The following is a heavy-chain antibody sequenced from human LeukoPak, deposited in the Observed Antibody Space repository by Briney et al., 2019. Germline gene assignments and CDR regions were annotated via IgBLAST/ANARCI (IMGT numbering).Heavy chain of an antibody. D-gene: IGHD1-26*01. Sequence: PGGSLRLSYAASGFTFSTYVMHWVRQAPGKGLEYVSGISSNGVSTYYANSVKGRFTISRDNSKNTLYLQMGSLRVEDMAVYYCARVVGYSGSFCFDYWGQGTLVTVSS. CDR3: ARVVGYSGSFCFDY. CDR1: GFTFSTYV. J-gene: IGHJ4*02. CDR2: ISSNGVST. V-gene: IGHV3-64*01.